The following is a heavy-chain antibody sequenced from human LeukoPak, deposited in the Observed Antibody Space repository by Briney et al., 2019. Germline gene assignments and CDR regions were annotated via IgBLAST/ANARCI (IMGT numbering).Heavy chain of an antibody. D-gene: IGHD1-1*01. J-gene: IGHJ6*02. V-gene: IGHV3-30*18. Sequence: GGPLRLSCAASGFTFSSYGMHWVRQAPGKGLEWVAVISYDGSNKYYADSVKGRFTISRDNSKNTLYLQMNSLRAEDTAVYYCAKDLTQLEGYYYYGMDVWGQGTTVTVSS. CDR1: GFTFSSYG. CDR3: AKDLTQLEGYYYYGMDV. CDR2: ISYDGSNK.